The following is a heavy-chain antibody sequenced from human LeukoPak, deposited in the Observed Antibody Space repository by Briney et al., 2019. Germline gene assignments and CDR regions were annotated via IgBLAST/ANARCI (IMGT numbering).Heavy chain of an antibody. J-gene: IGHJ5*02. CDR2: IYYSGST. CDR1: GGSISSYY. V-gene: IGHV4-59*01. Sequence: SETLSLTCTVSGGSISSYYWSWIRQPPGKGLEWIGYIYYSGSTNYNPSLKSRVAISVDTSKNQFSLKLSSVTAADTAVYYCARDIAAAAQSGDDWFDPWGQGTLVTVSP. D-gene: IGHD6-13*01. CDR3: ARDIAAAAQSGDDWFDP.